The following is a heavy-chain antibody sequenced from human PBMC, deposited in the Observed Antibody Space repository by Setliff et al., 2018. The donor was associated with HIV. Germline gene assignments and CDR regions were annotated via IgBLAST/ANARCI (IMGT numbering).Heavy chain of an antibody. D-gene: IGHD3-9*01. CDR1: GFTFSGYW. CDR2: INSDGSST. Sequence: GGSLRLSCAASGFTFSGYWMHWVRQAPGKGLVWVSRINSDGSSTTYADSVKGRFTISRDNAKNTLYLQMNSRRAEDTAVYYCAREPHELRYFDWLLYPAYYYYGMDVWGQGTTVTVSS. J-gene: IGHJ6*02. V-gene: IGHV3-74*01. CDR3: AREPHELRYFDWLLYPAYYYYGMDV.